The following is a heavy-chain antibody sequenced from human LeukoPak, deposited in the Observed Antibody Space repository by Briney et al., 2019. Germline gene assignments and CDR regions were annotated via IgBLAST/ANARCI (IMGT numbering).Heavy chain of an antibody. Sequence: GGSLRLSCAASGFTFSSYGMHWVRQAPGKGLEWVAFIRYDGSNKYYADSVKGRFTISRDNSKNTLYLQMNSLRAEDTAVYYCARDLGSGSYSNWFDPWGQGTLVTVSS. CDR1: GFTFSSYG. J-gene: IGHJ5*02. CDR3: ARDLGSGSYSNWFDP. CDR2: IRYDGSNK. D-gene: IGHD3-10*01. V-gene: IGHV3-30*02.